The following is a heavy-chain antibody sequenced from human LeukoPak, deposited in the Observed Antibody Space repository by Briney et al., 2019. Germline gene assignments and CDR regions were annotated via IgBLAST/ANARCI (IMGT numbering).Heavy chain of an antibody. Sequence: PGGSLRLSCAASGFTFSSYWMHWVRQAPGKGLVWVSRISNDGSDTNYADSVKGRFTISRDNAKNTLYLPMNSLRAEDTAVYYCARGSYSLGGFDYWGQGTLVTVSS. J-gene: IGHJ4*02. CDR3: ARGSYSLGGFDY. CDR2: ISNDGSDT. CDR1: GFTFSSYW. D-gene: IGHD6-13*01. V-gene: IGHV3-74*01.